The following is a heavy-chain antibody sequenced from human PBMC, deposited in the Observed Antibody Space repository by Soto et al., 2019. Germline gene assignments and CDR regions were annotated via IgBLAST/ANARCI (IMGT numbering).Heavy chain of an antibody. D-gene: IGHD4-17*01. CDR1: GFTFDDYA. V-gene: IGHV3-43*02. Sequence: GGSLRLSCAASGFTFDDYAMHWVRQAPGKGLEWVSLISGDGGSTYYADSVKGRFTISRDNSKNSLYLQMNSLRTEDTALYYCAKNSESYGDAYYYYYGMDVWGQGTTVTVSS. CDR2: ISGDGGST. CDR3: AKNSESYGDAYYYYYGMDV. J-gene: IGHJ6*02.